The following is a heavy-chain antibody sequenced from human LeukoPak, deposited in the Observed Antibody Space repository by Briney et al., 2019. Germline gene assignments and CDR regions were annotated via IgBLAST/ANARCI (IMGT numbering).Heavy chain of an antibody. D-gene: IGHD2-2*01. CDR2: IKQDGSEK. V-gene: IGHV3-7*01. J-gene: IGHJ6*02. Sequence: GGSLRLSCAASGFTLSSYWMSWVRQAPGKGLEWVANIKQDGSEKYYVDSVKGRFTISRDNAKNSLYLQMNSLRAEDTAVYYCARDQGHCSSTSCYVGYYYYGMDVWGQGTTVTVSS. CDR3: ARDQGHCSSTSCYVGYYYYGMDV. CDR1: GFTLSSYW.